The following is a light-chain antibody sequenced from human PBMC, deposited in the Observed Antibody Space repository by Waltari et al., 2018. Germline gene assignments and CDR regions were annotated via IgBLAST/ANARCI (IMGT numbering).Light chain of an antibody. CDR3: QTWDTNTAV. CDR1: ALGHKY. CDR2: QDD. Sequence: SYELTQPASVSVSPGQTATIPCSGHALGHKYTSWYQQKPGQSPVLVMYQDDKRPSGIPERFSGSSSENTATLTISGTQPGDEADYYCQTWDTNTAVFGTGTTVNVL. J-gene: IGLJ1*01. V-gene: IGLV3-1*01.